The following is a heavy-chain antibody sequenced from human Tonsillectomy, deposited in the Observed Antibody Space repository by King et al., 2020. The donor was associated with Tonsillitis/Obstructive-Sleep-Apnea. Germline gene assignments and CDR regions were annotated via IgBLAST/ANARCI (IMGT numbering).Heavy chain of an antibody. CDR2: FFGVGST. V-gene: IGHV3-66*01. D-gene: IGHD2-15*01. J-gene: IGHJ4*02. Sequence: VQLVESGGGLVQPGGSLRLSCTISGFTVSSSYMSWVRQAPGKGLVWVSVFFGVGSTYYADSVQGRFSMSTDNSKNTLFLQMNSLRAEDTALYYCVKDVYCSGGTCYTTYWGQGTLVTVSS. CDR3: VKDVYCSGGTCYTTY. CDR1: GFTVSSSY.